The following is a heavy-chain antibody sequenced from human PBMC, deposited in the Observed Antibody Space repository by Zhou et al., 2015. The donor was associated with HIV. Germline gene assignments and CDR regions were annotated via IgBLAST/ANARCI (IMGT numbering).Heavy chain of an antibody. V-gene: IGHV1-69*01. Sequence: QVQLVQSGAEVKKPGSSVKVSCKASGGTFSSYAISWVRQAPGQGLEWMGGIIPIFGTANYAQKFQGRVTITADESTSTAYMELSSLRSEDTAVYYCARYFKSGPEWATMSAFDIWGQGTMVTVSS. CDR2: IIPIFGTA. CDR1: GGTFSSYA. D-gene: IGHD5-12*01. CDR3: ARYFKSGPEWATMSAFDI. J-gene: IGHJ3*02.